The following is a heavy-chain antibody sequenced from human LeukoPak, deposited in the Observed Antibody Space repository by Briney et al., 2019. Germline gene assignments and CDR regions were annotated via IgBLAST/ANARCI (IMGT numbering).Heavy chain of an antibody. V-gene: IGHV3-7*01. J-gene: IGHJ4*02. CDR3: ARDRGYSNFDY. CDR2: MNEDGSEK. D-gene: IGHD4-11*01. CDR1: GFAFSNYW. Sequence: GGSLRLSCAASGFAFSNYWMSWVRQAPGKGLEWVANMNEDGSEKNYVDSVKGRFTISRDNAQDSLYLQMNSLRAEDTAVYYCARDRGYSNFDYWGQGTLLTVSS.